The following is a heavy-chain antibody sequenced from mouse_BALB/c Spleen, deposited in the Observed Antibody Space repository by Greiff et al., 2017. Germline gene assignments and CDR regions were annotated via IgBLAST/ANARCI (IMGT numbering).Heavy chain of an antibody. V-gene: IGHV5-17*02. CDR2: ISSGSSTI. CDR1: GFTFSSFG. CDR3: ARRELGPFDY. Sequence: EVHLVESGGGLVQPGGSRKLSCAASGFTFSSFGMHWVRQAPEKGLEWVAYISSGSSTIYYADTVKGRFTISRDNPKNTLFLQMTSLRSEDTAMYYCARRELGPFDYWGQGTTLTVSS. J-gene: IGHJ2*01. D-gene: IGHD4-1*01.